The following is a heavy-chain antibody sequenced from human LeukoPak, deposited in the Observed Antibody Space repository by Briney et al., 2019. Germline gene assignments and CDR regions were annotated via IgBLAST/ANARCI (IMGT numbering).Heavy chain of an antibody. CDR2: IYSHGGDT. D-gene: IGHD1-26*01. CDR3: ATESGTYSGTCFDY. V-gene: IGHV3-74*01. CDR1: GFSFSSYW. J-gene: IGHJ4*02. Sequence: GGSLTLSCEASGFSFSSYWMHWVRQAPGKGLVWVSRIYSHGGDTAYADSVKGRFTISRANAQNTLYLQMNSLRAEDTAVYYCATESGTYSGTCFDYWGQGNLVTVSS.